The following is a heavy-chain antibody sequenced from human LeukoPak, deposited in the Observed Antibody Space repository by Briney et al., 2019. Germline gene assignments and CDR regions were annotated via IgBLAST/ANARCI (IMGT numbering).Heavy chain of an antibody. J-gene: IGHJ1*01. CDR2: ISGRSSHI. Sequence: GGSLRLSCSASGFSFSDYDMNWVRQAPGKGLEWVSAISGRSSHIYYGESVKGRFTISRDNAKISLYLQMDSLGVEGTAVYYCGRAFPPLRTSSAGDLWGQGTLVIVSS. CDR1: GFSFSDYD. V-gene: IGHV3-21*01. D-gene: IGHD6-25*01. CDR3: GRAFPPLRTSSAGDL.